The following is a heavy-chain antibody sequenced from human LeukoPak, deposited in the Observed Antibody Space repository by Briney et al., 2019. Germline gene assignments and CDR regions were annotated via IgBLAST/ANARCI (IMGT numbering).Heavy chain of an antibody. CDR1: GASISSYY. V-gene: IGHV4-59*01. CDR2: IYYSGST. J-gene: IGHJ4*02. CDR3: ASGLYDYVWGSYQN. D-gene: IGHD3-16*02. Sequence: NPSETLSLTCTVSGASISSYYWSWIRQPPGKGLEWIGYIYYSGSTNYNPSLKSRVTISVDTSKNQFSLKLSSVTAADTAVYYCASGLYDYVWGSYQNWGQGTLVTVSS.